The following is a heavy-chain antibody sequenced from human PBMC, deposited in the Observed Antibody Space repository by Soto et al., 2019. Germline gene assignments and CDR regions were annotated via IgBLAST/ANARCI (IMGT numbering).Heavy chain of an antibody. V-gene: IGHV3-9*01. J-gene: IGHJ4*02. CDR3: AKSKDMAVIAGYYFDY. D-gene: IGHD2-21*01. CDR2: ISWNSGSI. Sequence: PGGSLRLSCAASGFTFDDYAMHWVRQAPGKGLEWVSGISWNSGSIGYADSVKGRFTISRDNAKNSLYLQMNSLRAEDTALYYCAKSKDMAVIAGYYFDYWGQGTLVTVSS. CDR1: GFTFDDYA.